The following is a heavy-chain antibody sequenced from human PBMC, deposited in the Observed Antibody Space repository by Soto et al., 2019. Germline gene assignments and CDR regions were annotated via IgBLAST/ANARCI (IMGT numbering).Heavy chain of an antibody. J-gene: IGHJ5*02. CDR1: GGSISSGGYS. CDR3: ARVIGIGDNWFDP. CDR2: IYRSGST. Sequence: PSETLSLTCAVSGGSISSGGYSWSWIRQPPGKGLEWIGYIYRSGSTYYNPSLKCRVTISVDRTKNQFSLKLSSVAAADTVVYYCARVIGIGDNWFDPCGQGTLVTVSS. V-gene: IGHV4-30-2*01. D-gene: IGHD2-15*01.